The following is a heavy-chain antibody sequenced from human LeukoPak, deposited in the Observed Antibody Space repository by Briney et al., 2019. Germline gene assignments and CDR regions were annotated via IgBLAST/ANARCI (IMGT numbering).Heavy chain of an antibody. CDR1: GDSFSKYC. CDR3: ASRVLASSDFDY. J-gene: IGHJ4*02. V-gene: IGHV4-34*01. CDR2: INDSGGT. Sequence: SETVSLTCAGYGDSFSKYCWSWIRQPPGKGLEWIGEINDSGGTNYNPSLKSRVTISVDTAKNQFSLKLSSVTAADTAVYYCASRVLASSDFDYWGQGTLVTVSS. D-gene: IGHD2-8*02.